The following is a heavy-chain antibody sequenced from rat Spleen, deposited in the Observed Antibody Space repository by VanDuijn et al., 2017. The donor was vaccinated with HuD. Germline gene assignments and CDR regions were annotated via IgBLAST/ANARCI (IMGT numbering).Heavy chain of an antibody. J-gene: IGHJ1*01. CDR1: GFTFGDYY. Sequence: EVQLVESGGGLVQPGRSLKLSCAASGFTFGDYYMAWVRQAPTKGLEWVASITNSGGNTYYRDSVKGRFTISRDNAKSTLYLQMDSLRSEDTATYYCARLNWYFDFWGPGTMVTVSS. CDR2: ITNSGGNT. CDR3: ARLNWYFDF. V-gene: IGHV5-25*01.